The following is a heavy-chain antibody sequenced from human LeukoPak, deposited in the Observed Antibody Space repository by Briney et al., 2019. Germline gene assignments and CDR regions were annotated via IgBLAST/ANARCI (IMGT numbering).Heavy chain of an antibody. D-gene: IGHD1-26*01. V-gene: IGHV3-20*04. CDR1: GFTFYDYG. CDR3: ARGNRGSSYGGDS. Sequence: GVSLRLSCAASGFTFYDYGMTWVRQAPGKGLEWVAGINGNGDTTGYADSVKGRFTISRDNAKNSLYLQMSSLRAEDTALYYCARGNRGSSYGGDSWGQGTLVTVSS. CDR2: INGNGDTT. J-gene: IGHJ4*02.